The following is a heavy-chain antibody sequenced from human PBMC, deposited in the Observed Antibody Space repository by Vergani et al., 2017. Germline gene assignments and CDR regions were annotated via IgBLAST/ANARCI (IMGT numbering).Heavy chain of an antibody. Sequence: EVQLLQSGGGVIQPGGSVRLSCAASGFTFSACPMTWVRQAPGKGLEWVSAISARSPSTYYADSVKGRFTISRDISKNMLYLQMNSLRAEDTAVYYCAKLSYDTTPYLQGGYDCWGQGTLVSVSS. CDR2: ISARSPST. CDR1: GFTFSACP. J-gene: IGHJ4*02. CDR3: AKLSYDTTPYLQGGYDC. D-gene: IGHD3-22*01. V-gene: IGHV3-23*01.